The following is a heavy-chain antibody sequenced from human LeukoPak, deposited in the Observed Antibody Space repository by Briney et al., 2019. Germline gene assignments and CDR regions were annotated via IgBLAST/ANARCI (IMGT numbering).Heavy chain of an antibody. Sequence: PGGSLRLSCAASGFTFSSYWMTWVRQAPGRGLEWVANIKQDGSEQYYVDSVRGRFTISRDNAKNSLFLQMNSLRAEDTAVYYCAKDLAGSGSYSFDYWGQGTLVTVSS. CDR3: AKDLAGSGSYSFDY. V-gene: IGHV3-7*05. D-gene: IGHD1-26*01. CDR2: IKQDGSEQ. J-gene: IGHJ4*02. CDR1: GFTFSSYW.